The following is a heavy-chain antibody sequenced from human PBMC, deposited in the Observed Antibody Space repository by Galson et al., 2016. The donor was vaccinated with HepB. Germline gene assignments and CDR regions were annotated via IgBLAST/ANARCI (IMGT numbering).Heavy chain of an antibody. D-gene: IGHD5-18*01. Sequence: SETLSLTCSVSGGSISSSNHFWGWIRQPPGKGLEWMGLISSSGTTYYNRSLKSRLTISVDTSNNHISLNLNSVTAADTAVYYCARRIWVDAGRNRAQDDAPWGPGTMVTVSS. CDR3: ARRIWVDAGRNRAQDDAP. CDR2: ISSSGTT. CDR1: GGSISSSNHF. J-gene: IGHJ5*02. V-gene: IGHV4-39*02.